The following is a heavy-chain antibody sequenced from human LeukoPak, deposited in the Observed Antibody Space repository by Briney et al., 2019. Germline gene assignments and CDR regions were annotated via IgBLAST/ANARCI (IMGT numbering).Heavy chain of an antibody. J-gene: IGHJ4*02. D-gene: IGHD6-6*01. CDR1: GFTFSSYA. CDR2: IYSGGST. V-gene: IGHV3-53*01. CDR3: ASLSLGHY. Sequence: GGSLRLSCAASGFTFSSYAMSWVRQAPGKGLEWVSVIYSGGSTYYADSVKGRFTISRDTSKNTLSLQMNSLRAEDTAVYYCASLSLGHYWGQGTLVTVSS.